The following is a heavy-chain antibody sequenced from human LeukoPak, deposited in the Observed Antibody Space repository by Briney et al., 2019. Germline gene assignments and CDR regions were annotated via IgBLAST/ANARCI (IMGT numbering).Heavy chain of an antibody. CDR2: ISSSSSYI. J-gene: IGHJ6*02. CDR3: ARDTNSRPFTTMLHYYYGMDV. Sequence: GGSLRLSCAASGFTFSSYSMNWVRQAPGKGLEWVSSISSSSSYIYYADSVKGRFTISRDNAKSSLYLQMNSLRAEDTAVYYCARDTNSRPFTTMLHYYYGMDVWGQGTTVTVSS. D-gene: IGHD4/OR15-4a*01. CDR1: GFTFSSYS. V-gene: IGHV3-21*01.